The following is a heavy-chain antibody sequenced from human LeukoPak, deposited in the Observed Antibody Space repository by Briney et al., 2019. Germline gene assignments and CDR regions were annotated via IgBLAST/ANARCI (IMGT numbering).Heavy chain of an antibody. V-gene: IGHV3-23*01. CDR3: ATRLVWGNYLGY. CDR2: ISGSGGST. J-gene: IGHJ4*02. Sequence: GGSLRLSCAASGFTVSSNYMSWVRQAPGKGLEWVSAISGSGGSTYYADSVKGRFTISRDNSKNTLYLQMNSLRAEDTAVYFCATRLVWGNYLGYWGQGTLVTVSS. D-gene: IGHD3-16*01. CDR1: GFTVSSNY.